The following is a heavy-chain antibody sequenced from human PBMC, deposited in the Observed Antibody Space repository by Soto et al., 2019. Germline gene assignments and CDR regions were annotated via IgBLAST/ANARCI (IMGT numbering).Heavy chain of an antibody. CDR1: GFTVSNNY. Sequence: EVQLVESGGGLVQPGGSLRLSCAASGFTVSNNYMIWVRQAPGKGLEWVSLIYRGGSTYYTDSVKGRFTNSRDNSRNTLYIQMNSLRTEETAVYYCVGSRGNGCPWAQVTRVPVSP. V-gene: IGHV3-66*01. CDR2: IYRGGST. D-gene: IGHD6-25*01. CDR3: VGSRGNGCP. J-gene: IGHJ5*02.